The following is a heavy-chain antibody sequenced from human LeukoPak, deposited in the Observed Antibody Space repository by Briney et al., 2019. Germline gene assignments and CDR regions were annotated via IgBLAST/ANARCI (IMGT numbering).Heavy chain of an antibody. Sequence: ASVKVSCKASVYTFTSYYMHWVRQAPGQGLEWMGIINPSGGSTSYAQKFQGRVTMTRDTSTSTVYMELSRLRSEDTAVYYCGSSRGSGSYGFGMDVWGKGTTVTVSS. CDR2: INPSGGST. V-gene: IGHV1-46*01. CDR3: GSSRGSGSYGFGMDV. J-gene: IGHJ6*04. D-gene: IGHD3-10*01. CDR1: VYTFTSYY.